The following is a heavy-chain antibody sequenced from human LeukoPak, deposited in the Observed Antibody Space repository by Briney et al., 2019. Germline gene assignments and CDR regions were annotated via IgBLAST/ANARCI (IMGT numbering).Heavy chain of an antibody. D-gene: IGHD2-2*01. J-gene: IGHJ6*03. CDR1: GYTFTGYY. CDR3: ARVKEGYCSSTSCPQWDYYYYYMDV. Sequence: ASVKVSCEASGYTFTGYYMHWVRQAPGQRLEWMGWINPNSGGTNYAQKFQGRVTMTTDTSTSTAYMELRSLRSDDTAVYYCARVKEGYCSSTSCPQWDYYYYYMDVWGKGTTVTISS. CDR2: INPNSGGT. V-gene: IGHV1-2*02.